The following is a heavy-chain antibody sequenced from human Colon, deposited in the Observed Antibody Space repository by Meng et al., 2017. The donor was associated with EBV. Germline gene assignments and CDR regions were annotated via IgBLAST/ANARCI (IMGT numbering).Heavy chain of an antibody. CDR1: SSSISSGAIC. CDR3: ARNRGGLGSFDY. V-gene: IGHV4-30-4*01. Sequence: VHLTAAGPSLYKPSLPLSATCPFSSSSISSGAICCGCNRQPPGKGLECIGYIYYSGTTYYNPSLKSLVTISVDTSKNQFSLKLSYVSAADTAVYYCARNRGGLGSFDYWGQGTLVTVSS. D-gene: IGHD2/OR15-2a*01. CDR2: IYYSGTT. J-gene: IGHJ4*02.